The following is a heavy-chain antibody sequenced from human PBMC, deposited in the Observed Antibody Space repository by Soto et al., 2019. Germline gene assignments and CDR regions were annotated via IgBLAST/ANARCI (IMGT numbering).Heavy chain of an antibody. J-gene: IGHJ6*02. V-gene: IGHV4-39*01. CDR1: GGSIGGSNYF. CDR3: ARKALAVGGLSYYGMDV. Sequence: SETLSLTCTVSGGSIGGSNYFWGWIRQSPGTGLEWLGTIYSSGSTYYNPSLKSRITMSLDTSKNQFSLNLGSVTAADTAVYYCARKALAVGGLSYYGMDVWGPGTTVTVSS. D-gene: IGHD6-19*01. CDR2: IYSSGST.